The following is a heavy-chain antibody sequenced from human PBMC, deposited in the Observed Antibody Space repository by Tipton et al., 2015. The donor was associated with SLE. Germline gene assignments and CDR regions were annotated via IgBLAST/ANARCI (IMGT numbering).Heavy chain of an antibody. D-gene: IGHD1-14*01. CDR2: IYYSGST. Sequence: TLSLTCTVSGGSISSYYWSWIRQPPGKGLEWIGYIYYSGSTNYNPSLKSRVTISVDTSKNQFSLKLSSVTAVDTAVYYCARGTYDFQHWGQGTLVTVSS. CDR3: ARGTYDFQH. V-gene: IGHV4-59*01. CDR1: GGSISSYY. J-gene: IGHJ1*01.